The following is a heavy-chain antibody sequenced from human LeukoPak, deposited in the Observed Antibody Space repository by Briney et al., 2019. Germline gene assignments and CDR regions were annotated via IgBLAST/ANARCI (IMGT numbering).Heavy chain of an antibody. CDR2: ISYDGSNK. CDR1: GFIFSSYA. Sequence: GGSLRLSCAASGFIFSSYAMHWVRQAPGKGLEWVAVISYDGSNKYYADSVKGRFTISRDNSKNTLYLQMNSLRAEDTAVYYCARSAGRGDDILTGYPPISLDYWGQGTLVTVSS. J-gene: IGHJ4*02. V-gene: IGHV3-30*04. D-gene: IGHD3-9*01. CDR3: ARSAGRGDDILTGYPPISLDY.